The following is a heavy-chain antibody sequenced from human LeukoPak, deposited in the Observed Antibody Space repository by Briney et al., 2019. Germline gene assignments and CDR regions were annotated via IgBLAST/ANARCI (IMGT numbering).Heavy chain of an antibody. D-gene: IGHD3-10*01. CDR2: IYYSGSA. CDR3: ARSDYGSAPVDY. V-gene: IGHV4-59*01. Sequence: SETLSLTCTVSGGSISSYYWSWIRQPPGEGLEGIGYIYYSGSANYNPSPKSRVTISVDTSKNQLSLKLSSVTAADTAVYYCARSDYGSAPVDYWGQGTLVTVSS. CDR1: GGSISSYY. J-gene: IGHJ4*02.